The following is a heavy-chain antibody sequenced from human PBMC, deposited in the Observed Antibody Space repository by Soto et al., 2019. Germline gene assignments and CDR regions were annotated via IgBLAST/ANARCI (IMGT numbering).Heavy chain of an antibody. V-gene: IGHV3-23*01. CDR1: GFTFSSFA. Sequence: EVQLLESGGGLVQPGGSLRLSCAASGFTFSSFAMTWVRQAPGKGLEWVSAISGSGNTTNYADSVKGRFTISRDNSKNTLYLQINSLRAEDTAVYYCAKSQSYYHYYRMDVWGQGTTVTVSS. J-gene: IGHJ6*01. CDR3: AKSQSYYHYYRMDV. CDR2: ISGSGNTT.